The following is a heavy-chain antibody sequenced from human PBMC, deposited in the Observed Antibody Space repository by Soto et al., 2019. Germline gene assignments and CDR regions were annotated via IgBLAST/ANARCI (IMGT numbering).Heavy chain of an antibody. CDR3: VKDSYYDILTGFSYFDY. D-gene: IGHD3-9*01. CDR1: GFTFDNYA. V-gene: IGHV3-9*01. Sequence: EVQLVESGGDLVQPGRSLRLACAASGFTFDNYAMHWVRQLPGKGLEWVSGISWSGGDKAYAASVKGRCSISRDNATKSLYLHIDSLRLEDTAVYYCVKDSYYDILTGFSYFDYWGRGTPVTASS. CDR2: ISWSGGDK. J-gene: IGHJ4*02.